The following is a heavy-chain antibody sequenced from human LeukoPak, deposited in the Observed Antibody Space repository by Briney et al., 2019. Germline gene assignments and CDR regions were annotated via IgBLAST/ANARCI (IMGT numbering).Heavy chain of an antibody. D-gene: IGHD2-15*01. J-gene: IGHJ5*02. CDR3: ARDIGIVVVVAAIGWFDP. CDR1: GFIFPNAF. Sequence: GGSLRLSCAASGFIFPNAFMNWVRQAPGKGLEWVGRIKSNSDGGAIDYAAPVKGRFTISRDDSKNTLYLQMNSLRAEDTAVYYCARDIGIVVVVAAIGWFDPWGQGTLVTVSS. CDR2: IKSNSDGGAI. V-gene: IGHV3-15*01.